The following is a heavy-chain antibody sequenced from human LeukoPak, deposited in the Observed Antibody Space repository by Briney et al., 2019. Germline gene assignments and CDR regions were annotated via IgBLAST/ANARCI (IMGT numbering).Heavy chain of an antibody. D-gene: IGHD3-22*01. Sequence: GGSLRLSCAASGFTFDDYAMHWVRQAPGKGLEWVSGITWNRDNIGYGDSVKGRFTISRDNVKNALYLQMTSLRPEDTALYYCAKDLSSAITSALVLDVWGQGTTVIVSS. J-gene: IGHJ6*02. CDR2: ITWNRDNI. CDR1: GFTFDDYA. CDR3: AKDLSSAITSALVLDV. V-gene: IGHV3-9*01.